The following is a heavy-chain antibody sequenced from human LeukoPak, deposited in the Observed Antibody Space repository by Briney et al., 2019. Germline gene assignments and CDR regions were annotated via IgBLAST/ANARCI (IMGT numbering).Heavy chain of an antibody. CDR3: ARVASGWYMVDY. V-gene: IGHV3-7*01. D-gene: IGHD6-19*01. J-gene: IGHJ4*02. Sequence: GGSLRLSCAASGFTFSSYAMSWVRQAPGKGLEWVANIKQDGSEKYYVDSVKGRFTISRDNAKNSLYLQMNSLRVEDTARYYCARVASGWYMVDYWGQGTLVTVSS. CDR1: GFTFSSYA. CDR2: IKQDGSEK.